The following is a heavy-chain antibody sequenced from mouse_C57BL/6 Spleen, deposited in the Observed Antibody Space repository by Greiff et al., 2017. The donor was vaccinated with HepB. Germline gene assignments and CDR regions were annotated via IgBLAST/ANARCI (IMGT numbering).Heavy chain of an antibody. CDR2: IDPENGDT. Sequence: VQLKQSGAELVRPGASVKLSCTASGFNIKDDYMHWVKQRPEQGLEWIGWIDPENGDTEYASKFQGKATITADTSSNTAYLQLSSLTSEDTAVYYCTTPLTYFDYWGQGTTLTVSS. CDR3: TTPLTYFDY. CDR1: GFNIKDDY. J-gene: IGHJ2*01. V-gene: IGHV14-4*01. D-gene: IGHD4-1*01.